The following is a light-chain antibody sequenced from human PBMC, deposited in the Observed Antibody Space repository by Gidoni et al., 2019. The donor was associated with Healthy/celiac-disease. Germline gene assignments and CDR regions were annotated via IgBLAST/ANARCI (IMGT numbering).Light chain of an antibody. CDR3: QQGYSTPL. CDR1: QSISSS. Sequence: DIPMTQSPSSLSASLGDRITIPYRASQSISSSLNWYQHKPKKAPHLLIYAASSFQSGGPSRFRGSGSKTDFTLTISSLQPEDFATYYCQQGYSTPLFXXXTRLEIK. J-gene: IGKJ5*01. CDR2: AAS. V-gene: IGKV1-39*01.